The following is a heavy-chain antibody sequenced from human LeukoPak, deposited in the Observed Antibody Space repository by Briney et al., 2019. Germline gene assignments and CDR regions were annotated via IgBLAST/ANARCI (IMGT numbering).Heavy chain of an antibody. CDR2: IKSKTDGGTA. D-gene: IGHD6-13*01. V-gene: IGHV3-15*01. J-gene: IGHJ5*02. Sequence: PGGSLRLSCAAPGFTVSSNYMSWVRQAPGEGLEWVGRIKSKTDGGTADYAAHVKGRFTISRDDSKDPLYLQMNSLKTEDTAVYYCATLLWSGSWYVAEGSWGQGTLVTVSS. CDR3: ATLLWSGSWYVAEGS. CDR1: GFTVSSNY.